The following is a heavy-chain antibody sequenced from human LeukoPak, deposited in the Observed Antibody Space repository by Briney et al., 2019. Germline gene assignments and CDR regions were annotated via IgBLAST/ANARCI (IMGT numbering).Heavy chain of an antibody. CDR1: GYTFTSYY. Sequence: ASVKVSCKASGYTFTSYYMHWVRQAPGQGLEWMGIINPSGGSTSYAQKFQGRVTMTRDTSTSTVYMELSSLRSEDTAVYYCATTVTTTRGFDYWGQGTLVTVSS. D-gene: IGHD4-11*01. CDR2: INPSGGST. CDR3: ATTVTTTRGFDY. J-gene: IGHJ4*02. V-gene: IGHV1-46*01.